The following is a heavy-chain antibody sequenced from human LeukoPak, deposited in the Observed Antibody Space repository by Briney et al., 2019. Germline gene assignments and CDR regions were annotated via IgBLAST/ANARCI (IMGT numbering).Heavy chain of an antibody. CDR3: ARAEGAASHI. D-gene: IGHD3-16*01. CDR1: GGSISSSNW. Sequence: TLSLTCAVSGGSISSSNWWSWVRQPPGKGLEWIGEIYHSGSTNYNPSLKSRVTISVDTSKNHFSLRLTSVTAADTGVYFCARAEGAASHIWGQGTMVSVSS. J-gene: IGHJ3*02. CDR2: IYHSGST. V-gene: IGHV4-4*01.